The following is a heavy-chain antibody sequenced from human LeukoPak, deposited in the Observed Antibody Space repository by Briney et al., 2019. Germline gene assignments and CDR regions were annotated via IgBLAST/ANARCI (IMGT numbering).Heavy chain of an antibody. J-gene: IGHJ6*03. V-gene: IGHV4-34*01. CDR2: INHSGST. CDR1: GGSFSGYY. CDR3: ARASYCSGGSCSYYYYYYMDV. D-gene: IGHD2-15*01. Sequence: PSETLSLTCAVYGGSFSGYYWSWIRQPPGKGLEWIGEINHSGSTNYNPSLKSRVTISVDTSKNQFSLKLSSVTAADTAVCYCARASYCSGGSCSYYYYYYMDVWGKGTTVTVSS.